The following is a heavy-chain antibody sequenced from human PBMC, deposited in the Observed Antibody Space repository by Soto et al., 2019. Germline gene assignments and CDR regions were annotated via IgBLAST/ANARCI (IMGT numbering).Heavy chain of an antibody. CDR2: MHPNSGNT. J-gene: IGHJ4*02. CDR1: GYTFTSYD. Sequence: QVQLVQSGAEVKKPGASVKVSCKASGYTFTSYDINWVRQATGQGLERMGWMHPNSGNTCYAQKFQGRGAMTRNTSIRTAYIELSSLRSEDTAVYYCAREKVVRNDYWGQGTLVTVSS. CDR3: AREKVVRNDY. V-gene: IGHV1-8*01. D-gene: IGHD2-15*01.